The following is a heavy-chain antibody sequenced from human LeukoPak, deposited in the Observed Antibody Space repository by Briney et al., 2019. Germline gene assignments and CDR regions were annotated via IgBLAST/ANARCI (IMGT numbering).Heavy chain of an antibody. D-gene: IGHD3/OR15-3a*01. CDR1: GLTFSPYS. V-gene: IGHV3-48*01. Sequence: GGSLTLTCAASGLTFSPYSMNWVRQAPGKGLEWVSYISYTTTSSIIIYYADPVTGPLTISRDSAKNLLYVQRNSLIAEDTAGYYCAMDLNAFDNWGQGTLVTVSS. J-gene: IGHJ3*02. CDR3: AMDLNAFDN. CDR2: ISYTTTSSIII.